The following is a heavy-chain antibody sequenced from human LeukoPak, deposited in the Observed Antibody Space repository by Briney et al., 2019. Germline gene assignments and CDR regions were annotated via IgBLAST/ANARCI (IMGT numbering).Heavy chain of an antibody. CDR3: ARGYCSGGSCYSGLLFDY. V-gene: IGHV4-59*11. CDR2: IYYSGST. D-gene: IGHD2-15*01. J-gene: IGHJ4*02. Sequence: SETLSLTCAVYGGSFSGHYWSWIRQPPGKGLEWIGYIYYSGSTYYNPSLKSRVTISVDRSKNQFSLKLSSVTAADTAVYYCARGYCSGGSCYSGLLFDYWGQGTLVTVSS. CDR1: GGSFSGHY.